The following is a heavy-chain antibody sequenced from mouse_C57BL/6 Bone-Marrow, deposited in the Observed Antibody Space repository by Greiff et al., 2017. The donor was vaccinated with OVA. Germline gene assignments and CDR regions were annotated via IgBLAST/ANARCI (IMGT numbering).Heavy chain of an antibody. D-gene: IGHD2-4*01. J-gene: IGHJ2*01. Sequence: QVQLKQSGAELVRPGTSVKMSCKASGYTFTNYWIGWAKQRPGHGLEWIGDIYPGGGYTNYNEKFKGKATLTADKSSSTAYMQFSSLTSEDSAIYYCARWGLRRYYFDYWGQGTTLAVSS. CDR3: ARWGLRRYYFDY. CDR1: GYTFTNYW. V-gene: IGHV1-63*01. CDR2: IYPGGGYT.